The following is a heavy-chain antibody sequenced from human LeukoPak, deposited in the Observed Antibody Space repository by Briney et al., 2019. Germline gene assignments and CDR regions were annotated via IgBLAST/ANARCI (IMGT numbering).Heavy chain of an antibody. Sequence: GGSLRLSCAASGFTFDDYAMHWVRQAPGKGLEWVSYISSSGSTIYYADSVKGRFTISRDNAKNSLYLQMNSLRAEDTAVYYCARDAKEQDVLGAFDIWGQGTMVTDSS. CDR1: GFTFDDYA. CDR3: ARDAKEQDVLGAFDI. D-gene: IGHD3-16*01. CDR2: ISSSGSTI. J-gene: IGHJ3*02. V-gene: IGHV3-48*03.